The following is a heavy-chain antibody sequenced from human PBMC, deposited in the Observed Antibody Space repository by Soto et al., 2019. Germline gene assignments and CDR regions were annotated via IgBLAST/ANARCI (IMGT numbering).Heavy chain of an antibody. CDR1: GGTISSHA. CDR2: IIPIFDTA. Sequence: QVQLVQSGAEVKKPGSSVKVSCKTSGGTISSHAISWVRQAPGQGLEWMGGIIPIFDTANYAQKIKGRVTIAEDDSTSSSDIEMSSLSSEDKAVYACERGRCWRIDYSSSSHYYDYGMDVWGQGTTVTVSS. J-gene: IGHJ6*02. D-gene: IGHD6-6*01. V-gene: IGHV1-69*01. CDR3: ERGRCWRIDYSSSSHYYDYGMDV.